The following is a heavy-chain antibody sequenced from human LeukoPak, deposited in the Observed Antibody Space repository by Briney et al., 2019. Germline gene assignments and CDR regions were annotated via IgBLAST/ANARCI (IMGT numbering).Heavy chain of an antibody. Sequence: GGSLRLSCTGSDFIFGGYTMNWVRQAPGKGLEWLSYISPSGENKLYADSVKGRFSISRDNAKNSAYLQMDSLRAEDTAVYYCASRRSGWPNDAFDIWGQGTMVTVTS. CDR3: ASRRSGWPNDAFDI. CDR1: DFIFGGYT. V-gene: IGHV3-48*01. J-gene: IGHJ3*02. D-gene: IGHD6-19*01. CDR2: ISPSGENK.